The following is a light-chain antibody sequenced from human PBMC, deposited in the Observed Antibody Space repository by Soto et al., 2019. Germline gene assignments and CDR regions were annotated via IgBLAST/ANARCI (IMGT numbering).Light chain of an antibody. J-gene: IGKJ4*01. CDR3: QQRSNLLT. V-gene: IGKV3-11*01. CDR1: QSVSSY. Sequence: EIVLTQSPATLSLSPGERATLSCRASQSVSSYLAWYQQKPGQAPRLLTYDASNRATGIPARFSGSGSGTDFTLTISSLEPEDFAVYYCQQRSNLLTFGGGTKVDIK. CDR2: DAS.